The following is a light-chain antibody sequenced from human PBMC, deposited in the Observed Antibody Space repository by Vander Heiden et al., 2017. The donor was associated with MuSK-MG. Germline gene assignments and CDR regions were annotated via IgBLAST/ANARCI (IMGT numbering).Light chain of an antibody. CDR1: ALPKKY. Sequence: SYDLTQPPSVSVSIGPMARITCSGEALPKKYAYWYQQKPGQFPVRVRDNDSERPSGIPDRFSCYSSGKTVNCTTSGVQAEDEADDYCRSAASSGTYLVFGGGTKLTVL. V-gene: IGLV3-16*01. CDR3: RSAASSGTYLV. CDR2: NDS. J-gene: IGLJ3*02.